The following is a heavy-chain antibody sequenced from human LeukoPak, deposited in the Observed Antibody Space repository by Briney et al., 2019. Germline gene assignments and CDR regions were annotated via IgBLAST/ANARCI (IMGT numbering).Heavy chain of an antibody. V-gene: IGHV3-33*08. Sequence: GGSLRLSCAASGYTFTSYYMHWVRQAPGKGLEWVAVAYGDGSSQYYADSVKGRFSISKDISKNTLSLQMNSLRAEDTAVYSCATGGNFYYSHWGQGTLVTVSS. CDR2: AYGDGSSQ. J-gene: IGHJ1*01. CDR1: GYTFTSYY. CDR3: ATGGNFYYSH. D-gene: IGHD4-11*01.